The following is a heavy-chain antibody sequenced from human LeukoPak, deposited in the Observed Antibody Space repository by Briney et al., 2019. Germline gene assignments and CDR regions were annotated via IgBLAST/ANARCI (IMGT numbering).Heavy chain of an antibody. CDR3: ARDSGYEFDY. Sequence: GGSLRLSCAASGFTFSNYWMHWVRQAPGKGLEWVSSISSSSSYIYYADSVKGRFTISRDNAKNSLYLQMNSLRAEDTAVYYCARDSGYEFDYWGQGTLVTVSS. J-gene: IGHJ4*02. V-gene: IGHV3-21*01. CDR1: GFTFSNYW. CDR2: ISSSSSYI. D-gene: IGHD5-12*01.